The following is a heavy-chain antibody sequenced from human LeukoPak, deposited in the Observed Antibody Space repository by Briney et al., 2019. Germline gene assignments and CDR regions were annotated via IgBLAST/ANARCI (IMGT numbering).Heavy chain of an antibody. CDR1: GFSFSSYA. CDR3: AKRNTMVRGGPCFDY. D-gene: IGHD3-10*01. Sequence: GGSLRLSCAASGFSFSSYAMDWVRQAPGKGLEWVSIIFGNGDTTYYADSVKGRFTVSRDNSKDTLYLQMNDLRPDDTAIYYCAKRNTMVRGGPCFDYWGQGLLVTVSS. CDR2: IFGNGDTT. J-gene: IGHJ4*02. V-gene: IGHV3-23*01.